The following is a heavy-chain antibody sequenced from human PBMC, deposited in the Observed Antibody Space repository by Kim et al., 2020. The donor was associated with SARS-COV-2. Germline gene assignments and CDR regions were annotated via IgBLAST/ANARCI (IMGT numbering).Heavy chain of an antibody. Sequence: SVKGRFTIARDNAKKSLYLQMSSLRAEDTAVYYCARDWGPKYSSSDGMDVWGQGTTVTVSS. V-gene: IGHV3-11*06. CDR3: ARDWGPKYSSSDGMDV. D-gene: IGHD6-6*01. J-gene: IGHJ6*02.